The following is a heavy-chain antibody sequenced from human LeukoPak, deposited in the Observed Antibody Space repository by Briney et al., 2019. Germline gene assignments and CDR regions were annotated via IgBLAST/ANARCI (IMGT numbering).Heavy chain of an antibody. Sequence: GGSLRLSCAASGFTFDDYAMHWVRQAPGKGLEWVSGISWNSGTIGYADSVKGRFTISRDNSKNTLYLQMNSLRAEDTAVYYCAKDSGSYYSFFDYWGQGTLVTVSS. CDR2: ISWNSGTI. J-gene: IGHJ4*02. D-gene: IGHD1-26*01. CDR1: GFTFDDYA. V-gene: IGHV3-9*01. CDR3: AKDSGSYYSFFDY.